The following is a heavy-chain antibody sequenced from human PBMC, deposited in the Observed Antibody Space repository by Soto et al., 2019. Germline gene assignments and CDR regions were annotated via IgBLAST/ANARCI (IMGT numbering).Heavy chain of an antibody. D-gene: IGHD6-6*01. V-gene: IGHV4-34*01. Sequence: SETLSLTCAVYGGSFSGYYWSWIRQPPGKGLEWIGEINHSGSTNYNPSLKSRVTISVDTSKNQFSLKLSSVTAADTAVYYCARGHHARRLAARFVCWFDPWGQGTLVTVSS. CDR1: GGSFSGYY. J-gene: IGHJ5*02. CDR3: ARGHHARRLAARFVCWFDP. CDR2: INHSGST.